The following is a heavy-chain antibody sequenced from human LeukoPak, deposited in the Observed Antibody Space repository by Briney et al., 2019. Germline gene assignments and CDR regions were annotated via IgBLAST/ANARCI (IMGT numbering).Heavy chain of an antibody. CDR2: ISSSSSYI. V-gene: IGHV3-21*01. J-gene: IGHJ4*02. D-gene: IGHD5-12*01. Sequence: GGSLRLSCAASGFTFSSYSMNWVRQAPGKGLEWVSSISSSSSYIYYADSVKGRFTISRDNAKNSLYLQMNSLRAEDTAVYYCARDRDSGLFDYWGQGTLVTVSS. CDR1: GFTFSSYS. CDR3: ARDRDSGLFDY.